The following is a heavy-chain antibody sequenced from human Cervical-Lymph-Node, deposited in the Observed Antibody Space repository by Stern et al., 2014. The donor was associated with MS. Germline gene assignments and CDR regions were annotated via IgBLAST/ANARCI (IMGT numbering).Heavy chain of an antibody. CDR2: PHPGDSYS. V-gene: IGHV5-51*01. CDR3: ARFTTGSYYYFDL. CDR1: GYSFSSYW. D-gene: IGHD3-22*01. Sequence: VQLVQSGAEMKKPGESLKISCKGSGYSFSSYWIGWVRQMPGKGLEWMGLPHPGDSYSRYSPSFQGQVTISADKSIRSAYLQWSSLKASDTAMYYCARFTTGSYYYFDLWGRGTLVTVSS. J-gene: IGHJ2*01.